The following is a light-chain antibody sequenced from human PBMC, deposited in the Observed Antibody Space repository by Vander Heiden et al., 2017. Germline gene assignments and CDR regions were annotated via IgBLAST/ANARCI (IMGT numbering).Light chain of an antibody. V-gene: IGKV3-11*01. CDR1: QSVSSY. CDR2: DAL. Sequence: EIVLTQSPATLSLSPGERATLSCRASQSVSSYLAWYQQKPGQAPRLLIYDALNRATGIPARFSGSGSGTDCTPTTSRLEPEDFAVYYCQQRSDWPPMYTFGQGTKLEIK. J-gene: IGKJ2*01. CDR3: QQRSDWPPMYT.